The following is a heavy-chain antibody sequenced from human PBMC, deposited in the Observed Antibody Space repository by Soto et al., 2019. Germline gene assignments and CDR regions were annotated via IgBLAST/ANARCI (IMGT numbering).Heavy chain of an antibody. CDR1: GGSMTGYF. V-gene: IGHV4-4*07. D-gene: IGHD2-8*01. CDR2: VYNSGNT. J-gene: IGHJ4*02. CDR3: ARTHWVYGTEY. Sequence: QVKLQESGPGLVKPSETLSLTCTVSGGSMTGYFWTWIRQPAGKGLEWIGHVYNSGNTDYNTSLESRITMAVDTSKQQFSLKVKSVTSADTAMYYCARTHWVYGTEYWGQGTLVTVSS.